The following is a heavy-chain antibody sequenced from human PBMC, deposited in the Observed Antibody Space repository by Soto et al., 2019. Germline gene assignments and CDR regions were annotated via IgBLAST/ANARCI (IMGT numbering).Heavy chain of an antibody. Sequence: QLQLQESGSGLVRPSQTLSLTCGVSGGSFSTGGYSWGWIRQPPGKGLEWIGNIYDGGPTNYNPSLKRRVTMSIDRSKNQFSLKVTSVTAADTAVYYCVGRYDSGGYYYDHWGQGTLVTVSS. D-gene: IGHD3-22*01. J-gene: IGHJ4*02. CDR3: VGRYDSGGYYYDH. CDR1: GGSFSTGGYS. V-gene: IGHV4-30-2*01. CDR2: IYDGGPT.